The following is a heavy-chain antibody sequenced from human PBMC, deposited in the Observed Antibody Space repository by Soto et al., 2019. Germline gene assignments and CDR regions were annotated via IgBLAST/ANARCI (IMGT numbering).Heavy chain of an antibody. Sequence: EASVKVSCKASGYTFTSYAMHWVRQAPGQRLEWMGWINAGNGNTKYSQKFQGRVTITRDTSASTAYMELSSLRSEDTAVYYCASGPHYDRYYYYMDVWGKGTTVTVSS. CDR1: GYTFTSYA. CDR3: ASGPHYDRYYYYMDV. V-gene: IGHV1-3*01. CDR2: INAGNGNT. D-gene: IGHD3-3*01. J-gene: IGHJ6*03.